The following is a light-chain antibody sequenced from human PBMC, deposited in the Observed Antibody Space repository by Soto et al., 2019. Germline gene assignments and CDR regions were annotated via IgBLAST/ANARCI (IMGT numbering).Light chain of an antibody. CDR2: SNN. CDR3: AAWDDSLYGRV. CDR1: RSNIGSNP. Sequence: QSVLTQPPSASGTPGQRVTISCSGSRSNIGSNPVNWYQQLPGTAPKLLIDSNNQRPSGVPDRFSGSRSGTSASLASSGLQSEDEADYYCAAWDDSLYGRVFGTGTKVTVL. J-gene: IGLJ1*01. V-gene: IGLV1-44*01.